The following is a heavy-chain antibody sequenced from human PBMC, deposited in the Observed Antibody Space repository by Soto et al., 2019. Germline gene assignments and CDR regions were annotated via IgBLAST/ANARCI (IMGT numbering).Heavy chain of an antibody. CDR1: GFPFSRWA. V-gene: IGHV3-23*01. CDR2: ISHSDHST. Sequence: EVQLLESGGGLVQPGGSLRLSCAASGFPFSRWAMNWVRQAPGKGLEWVSTISHSDHSTYYADSVKGRFTVSRDNSENTLYLQMTGLRAEDTAIYYCAKRGGDSGWGDFDSWGQGILVTVSS. CDR3: AKRGGDSGWGDFDS. J-gene: IGHJ4*02. D-gene: IGHD6-19*01.